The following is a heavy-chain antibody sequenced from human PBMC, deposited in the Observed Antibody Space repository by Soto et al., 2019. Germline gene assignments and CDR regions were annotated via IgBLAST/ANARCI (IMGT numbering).Heavy chain of an antibody. CDR3: ARASIAARYNWFDP. J-gene: IGHJ5*02. CDR1: GDSVSSNSAS. Sequence: SQTLSLPCAISGDSVSSNSASWNWIRPSPSRGLEWLGRTYYRSKWYNDYAVSVKSRITINPDTSKNQFSLQLNSVTPEDTAVYYCARASIAARYNWFDPLGQGTLVTVSS. CDR2: TYYRSKWYN. V-gene: IGHV6-1*01. D-gene: IGHD6-6*01.